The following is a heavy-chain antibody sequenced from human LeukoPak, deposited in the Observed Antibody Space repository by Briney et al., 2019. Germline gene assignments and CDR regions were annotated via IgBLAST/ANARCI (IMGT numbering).Heavy chain of an antibody. CDR1: GGSFSGYY. D-gene: IGHD3-22*01. Sequence: SETLSLTCAVYGGSFSGYYWSWIRQPPGKGLEWIGEINHSGSTNYNPSLKSRVTISVDTSKNQFSLKLSSVTAADTAVYYCARAPYDSSGYHSDYWGQGTLVTVSS. CDR3: ARAPYDSSGYHSDY. J-gene: IGHJ4*02. CDR2: INHSGST. V-gene: IGHV4-34*01.